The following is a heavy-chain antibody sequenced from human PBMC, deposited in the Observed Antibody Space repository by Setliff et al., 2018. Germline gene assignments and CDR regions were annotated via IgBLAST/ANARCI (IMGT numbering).Heavy chain of an antibody. D-gene: IGHD3-3*01. V-gene: IGHV1-18*01. CDR2: ISAYNGNT. CDR3: ARGFSKFYYYYYYYMDV. J-gene: IGHJ6*03. Sequence: RASVKVSCKASGYTFTSYGISWVRRAPGQGLEWMGWISAYNGNTNYAQKLQGRVTMTTDTSTSTAYMELRSLRSDDTAVYYCARGFSKFYYYYYYYMDVWGKGTTVTVSS. CDR1: GYTFTSYG.